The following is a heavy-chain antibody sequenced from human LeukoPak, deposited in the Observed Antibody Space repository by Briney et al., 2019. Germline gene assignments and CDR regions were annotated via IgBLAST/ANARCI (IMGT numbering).Heavy chain of an antibody. D-gene: IGHD4-17*01. V-gene: IGHV3-30-3*01. CDR1: GFTFSSYA. CDR3: TKFDYAAFEY. Sequence: GGSLRLSCAASGFTFSSYAMHWVRQAPGKGLEWVAVISYDGSNKYYADSVKGRFTISRDNSKNTLYQQMNSLKPEDTAVYYCTKFDYAAFEYWGQGALVTVSS. J-gene: IGHJ4*02. CDR2: ISYDGSNK.